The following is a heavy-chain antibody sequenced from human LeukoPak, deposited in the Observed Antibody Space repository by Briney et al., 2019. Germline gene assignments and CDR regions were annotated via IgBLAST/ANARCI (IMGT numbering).Heavy chain of an antibody. D-gene: IGHD2-21*02. CDR3: AIPPAYCGNDCSFDH. Sequence: GESLKISCEGSGYSFSNYCIGWVRQMTGNGLEWMGIIYPGDYETRYSPSFQGLVTISVDKSISTAYLQWSSLKASDTAMYYCAIPPAYCGNDCSFDHWGQGTLVTVSS. CDR2: IYPGDYET. CDR1: GYSFSNYC. V-gene: IGHV5-51*01. J-gene: IGHJ4*02.